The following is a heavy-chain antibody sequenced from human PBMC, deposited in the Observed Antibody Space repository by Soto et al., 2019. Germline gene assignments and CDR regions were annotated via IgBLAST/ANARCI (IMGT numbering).Heavy chain of an antibody. CDR2: IYPGDSDT. CDR3: ARDHAAASYGMDV. J-gene: IGHJ6*02. D-gene: IGHD6-13*01. V-gene: IGHV5-51*01. CDR1: GYSFTSYW. Sequence: GESLKISCKGSGYSFTSYWIGSVRQMPGKGLEWMGIIYPGDSDTRYSPSFQGQVTISADKSISTAYLQWSSLKASDTAMYYCARDHAAASYGMDVWGQGTTVTVSS.